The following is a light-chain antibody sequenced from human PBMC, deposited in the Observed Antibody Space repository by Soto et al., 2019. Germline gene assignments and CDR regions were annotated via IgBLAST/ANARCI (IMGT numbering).Light chain of an antibody. J-gene: IGKJ1*01. CDR1: HTISSSY. Sequence: EIVLTQSPGTLSLSPGERATLSCRASHTISSSYLAWYQQKPGQAPRLLMYGISTRATGIPARFSGSGSWTDFTLTITRLEPEDFAVYYCQQYVTSSPRTFGQGTKVEIK. CDR3: QQYVTSSPRT. V-gene: IGKV3-20*01. CDR2: GIS.